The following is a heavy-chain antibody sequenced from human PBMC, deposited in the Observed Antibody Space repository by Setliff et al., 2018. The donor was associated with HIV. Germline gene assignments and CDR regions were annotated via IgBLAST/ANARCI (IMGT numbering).Heavy chain of an antibody. D-gene: IGHD2-2*01. J-gene: IGHJ4*02. V-gene: IGHV4-39*01. Sequence: PSETLSLTCTVSGGSISSSSYYWGWIRRPPGRGLEWIGSIYYSGNTYYNPSLKRRVTMSVDTSNNQFSLSLTSVTATDTATYYCAGHPAGTPARIDYWGRGTLVTVSS. CDR1: GGSISSSSYY. CDR2: IYYSGNT. CDR3: AGHPAGTPARIDY.